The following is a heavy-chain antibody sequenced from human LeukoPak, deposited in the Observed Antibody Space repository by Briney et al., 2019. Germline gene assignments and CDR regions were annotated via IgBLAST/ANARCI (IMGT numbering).Heavy chain of an antibody. J-gene: IGHJ5*02. CDR1: GYTFTSYA. V-gene: IGHV7-4-1*02. D-gene: IGHD2-2*01. Sequence: AASVKVSCKASGYTFTSYAMNWVRQAPGQGLEWMGWINTNTGNPTYAQGFTGRFVFSLDTSVSTAYLQISSLKAEDTAVYYCARPGSTSSPLNWFDPWGQGTLVTVSS. CDR3: ARPGSTSSPLNWFDP. CDR2: INTNTGNP.